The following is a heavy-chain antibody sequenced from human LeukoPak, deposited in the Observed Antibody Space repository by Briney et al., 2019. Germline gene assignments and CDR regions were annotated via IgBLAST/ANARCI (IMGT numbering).Heavy chain of an antibody. V-gene: IGHV4-59*01. D-gene: IGHD2-15*01. Sequence: RPSETLSLTCTVSGGSMNDYYWSWIRQPPGMGLEWIGYMYYSGSTNYNPSLKSRVSISIDTSKNQFSLKLSSVTAADTAVYYCARDRYCIGGICYSGRFDPWGRGTLVTVSS. CDR1: GGSMNDYY. J-gene: IGHJ5*02. CDR3: ARDRYCIGGICYSGRFDP. CDR2: MYYSGST.